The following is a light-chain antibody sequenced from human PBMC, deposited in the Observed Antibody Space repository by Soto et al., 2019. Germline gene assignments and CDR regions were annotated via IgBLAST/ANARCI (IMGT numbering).Light chain of an antibody. CDR2: LNSDGSH. V-gene: IGLV4-69*01. J-gene: IGLJ1*01. CDR1: SGHSSYA. CDR3: QTWGTGNHV. Sequence: QLVLTQSPSASASLGASVKLTCTLSSGHSSYAIAWHQQQPEKGPRYLMNLNSDGSHTKGDGIPDRFSGSSSGAERYLTISSLQSEDEADYYCQTWGTGNHVFGTGTKLTVL.